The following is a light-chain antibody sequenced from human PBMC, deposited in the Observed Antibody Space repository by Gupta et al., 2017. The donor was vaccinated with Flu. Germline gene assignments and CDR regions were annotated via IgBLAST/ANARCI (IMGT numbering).Light chain of an antibody. V-gene: IGLV2-14*01. CDR3: SSYTTSGTLI. J-gene: IGLJ2*01. Sequence: QTALTQPAYVSGSPGQTITVSCTGTSSDVGAYDYVSWYQQLPIKAPKLVIYQVTHESSGVLNRIAASKSGNTASLTISGLQTEDEATYYCSSYTTSGTLIVGGGTKVTVL. CDR2: QVT. CDR1: SSDVGAYDY.